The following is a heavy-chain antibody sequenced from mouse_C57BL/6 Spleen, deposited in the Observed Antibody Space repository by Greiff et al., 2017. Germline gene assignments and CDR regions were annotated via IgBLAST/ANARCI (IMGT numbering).Heavy chain of an antibody. CDR1: GYAFRSSW. J-gene: IGHJ2*01. CDR2: IYPGDGDT. Sequence: QVQLQQSGPELVKPGASVKISCKASGYAFRSSWMNWVKQRPGKGLEWIGRIYPGDGDTNYNGKFKGKATLTAYKSSSTAYMQLSSLTSEDSAVYFCARGGYDGYYFDYWGQGTTRTVSS. D-gene: IGHD2-3*01. CDR3: ARGGYDGYYFDY. V-gene: IGHV1-82*01.